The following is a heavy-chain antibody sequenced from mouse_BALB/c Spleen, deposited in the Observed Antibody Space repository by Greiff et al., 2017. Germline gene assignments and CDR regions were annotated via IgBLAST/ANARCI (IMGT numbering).Heavy chain of an antibody. CDR2: INPSSGYT. CDR3: ARRGYYGSSYFDY. J-gene: IGHJ2*01. V-gene: IGHV1-4*02. CDR1: GYTFTSYT. Sequence: VKLMESAAELARPGASVKMSCKASGYTFTSYTMHWVKQRPGQGLEWIGYINPSSGYTEYNQKFKDKTTLTADKSSSTAYMQLSSLTSEDSAVYYCARRGYYGSSYFDYWGQGTTLTVSS. D-gene: IGHD1-1*01.